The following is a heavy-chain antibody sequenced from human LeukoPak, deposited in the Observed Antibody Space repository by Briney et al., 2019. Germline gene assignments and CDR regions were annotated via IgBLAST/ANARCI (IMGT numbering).Heavy chain of an antibody. J-gene: IGHJ4*02. CDR2: IKRDGATT. CDR1: GFTFSTSV. CDR3: AEDHDSSNYYFDS. V-gene: IGHV3-23*01. Sequence: GGSLRLSCAASGFTFSTSVMTWVRQVPGKGLEWVSSIKRDGATTYYADSVKGRFTVSRDNSKNTLYLQMDSLRADDTAIYYCAEDHDSSNYYFDSWGQGTLVTVSS. D-gene: IGHD4-11*01.